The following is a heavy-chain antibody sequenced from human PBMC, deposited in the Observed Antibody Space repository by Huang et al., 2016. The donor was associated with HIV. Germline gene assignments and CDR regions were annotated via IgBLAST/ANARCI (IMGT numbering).Heavy chain of an antibody. CDR1: GGSMSSHY. Sequence: QVQLRESGPGLVKPSETLSLTCTVSGGSMSSHYYTWIRQPPGKGLEWIGSIYYSGYTTYNPSLKGRVTMSLDMSRNHFSLKLTSVTAADTAVYYCGREGPKNYGDFHYYFDYWGQGTLVTVSS. CDR2: IYYSGYT. V-gene: IGHV4-59*11. J-gene: IGHJ4*02. D-gene: IGHD4-17*01. CDR3: GREGPKNYGDFHYYFDY.